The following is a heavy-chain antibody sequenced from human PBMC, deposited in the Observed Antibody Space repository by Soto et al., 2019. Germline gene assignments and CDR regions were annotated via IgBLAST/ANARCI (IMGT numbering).Heavy chain of an antibody. CDR2: ISGSGGST. CDR1: GFTFSSYA. V-gene: IGHV3-23*01. CDR3: ANVYDFWSGTEFDY. Sequence: HPGGSLRLSCAASGFTFSSYAMSWVRQAPGKGLEWVSAISGSGGSTYYADTVKGRFTISRDNSKNTLYLQMNSLRAEDTAVYYCANVYDFWSGTEFDYWGQGTLVPVSS. J-gene: IGHJ4*02. D-gene: IGHD3-3*01.